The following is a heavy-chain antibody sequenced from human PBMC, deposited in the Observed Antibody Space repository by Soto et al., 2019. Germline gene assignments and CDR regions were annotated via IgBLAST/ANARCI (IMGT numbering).Heavy chain of an antibody. CDR1: GYTFTGYY. V-gene: IGHV1-2*02. CDR3: ARDTGYCSSTSCYLLKKAGRYYYYGMDV. J-gene: IGHJ6*02. Sequence: ASVKVSCKASGYTFTGYYMHWVRQAPGQGLEWMGWINPNSGGTNYAQKFQGRVTMTRDTSISTAYMELSRLRSDDTAVYYCARDTGYCSSTSCYLLKKAGRYYYYGMDVWGQGTTVTVSS. D-gene: IGHD2-2*01. CDR2: INPNSGGT.